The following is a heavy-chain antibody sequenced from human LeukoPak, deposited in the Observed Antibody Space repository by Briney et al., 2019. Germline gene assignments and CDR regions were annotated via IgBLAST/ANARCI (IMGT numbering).Heavy chain of an antibody. V-gene: IGHV3-23*01. J-gene: IGHJ5*02. CDR1: GFTFSSYA. D-gene: IGHD3-10*01. CDR2: ISGSGGST. Sequence: GGSLRLSCAASGFTFSSYAMSWVRQAPGKGLEWVSAISGSGGSTYYADSVKGRFTISRDNSKNTLYLQMYSLRAEDTAVYYCAKDYLDYYGSGSPNWFDPWGQGTLVTVSS. CDR3: AKDYLDYYGSGSPNWFDP.